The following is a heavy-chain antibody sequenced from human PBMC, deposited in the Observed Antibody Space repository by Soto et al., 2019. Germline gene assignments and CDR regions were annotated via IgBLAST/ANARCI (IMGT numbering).Heavy chain of an antibody. V-gene: IGHV4-30-2*01. CDR3: ARVRGYSYGLDWFDP. Sequence: LSLTCAVSGGSISSGGYSWSWIRQPPGKGLEWIGYIYHSGSTYYNPSLKSRVTISVDRSKNQFSLKLSSVTAADTAVYYCARVRGYSYGLDWFDPWGQGTLVTVSS. CDR2: IYHSGST. J-gene: IGHJ5*02. CDR1: GGSISSGGYS. D-gene: IGHD5-18*01.